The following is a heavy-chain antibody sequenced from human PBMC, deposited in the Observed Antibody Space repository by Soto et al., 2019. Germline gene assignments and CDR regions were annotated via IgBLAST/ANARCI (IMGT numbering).Heavy chain of an antibody. V-gene: IGHV3-9*01. Sequence: EVQLVESGGGLVEPGGSLRLSCTASGFTFDDYTMHWVRQAPGKGLEWVSYVTWNGGSTGYADSVKGRFSISRDNAKNSVYLQMNNLRTEDTAFYYCVRNKDYFACSAYTAYSHWGQGTLVTVSS. J-gene: IGHJ4*02. D-gene: IGHD6-25*01. CDR3: VRNKDYFACSAYTAYSH. CDR2: VTWNGGST. CDR1: GFTFDDYT.